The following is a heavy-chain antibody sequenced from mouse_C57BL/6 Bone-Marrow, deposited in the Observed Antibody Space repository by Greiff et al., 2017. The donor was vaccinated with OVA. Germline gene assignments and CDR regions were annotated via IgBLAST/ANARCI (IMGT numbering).Heavy chain of an antibody. CDR2: IYPGDGDT. CDR1: GYAFSSSW. CDR3: ARSYYGSSPYAMDY. J-gene: IGHJ4*01. V-gene: IGHV1-82*01. Sequence: VMLVESGPELVKPGASVKISCKASGYAFSSSWMNWVKQRPGKGLEWIGRIYPGDGDTNYNGKFKGKATLTADKSSSTAYMQLSSLTSEDSAVYFCARSYYGSSPYAMDYWGQGTSVTVSS. D-gene: IGHD1-1*01.